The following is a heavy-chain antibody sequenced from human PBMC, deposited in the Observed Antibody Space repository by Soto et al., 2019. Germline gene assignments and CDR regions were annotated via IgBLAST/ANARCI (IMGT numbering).Heavy chain of an antibody. J-gene: IGHJ6*02. CDR1: GYSFTIYW. CDR3: ARLXVFGVVISPYYYYGMDV. Sequence: PGESLKISCKGSGYSFTIYWIGWVRQMPGKGLEWMGIIYPGDSDTRYSPSFQGQVTISADKSISTAYLQWSSLKASDTAMYYCARLXVFGVVISPYYYYGMDVWGQGTTVTVSS. CDR2: IYPGDSDT. V-gene: IGHV5-51*01. D-gene: IGHD3-3*01.